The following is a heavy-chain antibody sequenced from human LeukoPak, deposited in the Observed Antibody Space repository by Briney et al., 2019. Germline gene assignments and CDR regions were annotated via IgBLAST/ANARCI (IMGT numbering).Heavy chain of an antibody. D-gene: IGHD3-3*01. Sequence: GGSLRLSCAASGLTFSNYAMSWVRQAPGKGLEWVSAISGSGGSTYYADSVKGRFTISRDNSKNTLYLQMNSLRAEDTAVYYCAKDLGYYDFWSGYYGDYWGQGTLVTVSS. CDR1: GLTFSNYA. CDR2: ISGSGGST. J-gene: IGHJ4*02. CDR3: AKDLGYYDFWSGYYGDY. V-gene: IGHV3-23*01.